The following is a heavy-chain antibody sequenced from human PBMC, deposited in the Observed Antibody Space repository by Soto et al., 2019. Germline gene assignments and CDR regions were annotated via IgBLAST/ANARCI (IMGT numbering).Heavy chain of an antibody. CDR3: ARGLRSVLDY. J-gene: IGHJ4*02. D-gene: IGHD6-6*01. CDR2: ISSDEKIK. V-gene: IGHV3-33*01. Sequence: LRLSCVASGFIFSNFGMHWVRQSPGKGLEWVAVISSDEKIKQYADSVRGRFAISRDNSKNTLYLQMTSLRAEDTAIYYCARGLRSVLDYWGQGTLVSVSS. CDR1: GFIFSNFG.